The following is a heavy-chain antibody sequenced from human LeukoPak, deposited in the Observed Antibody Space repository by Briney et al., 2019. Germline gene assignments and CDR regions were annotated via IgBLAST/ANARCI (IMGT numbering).Heavy chain of an antibody. CDR1: VFTFSSYW. Sequence: GGSLRLSCAASVFTFSSYWMSWVRQAPGKGLEWVANIKQDGSEKYYVDSVKGRFTISRDNAKNSLYLQMNSLRAEDTAVYYCARDSGLHDAFDIWGQGTMVTVSS. CDR2: IKQDGSEK. D-gene: IGHD4-11*01. J-gene: IGHJ3*02. CDR3: ARDSGLHDAFDI. V-gene: IGHV3-7*01.